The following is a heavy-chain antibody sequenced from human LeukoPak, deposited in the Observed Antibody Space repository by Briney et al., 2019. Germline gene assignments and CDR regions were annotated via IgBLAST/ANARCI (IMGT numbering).Heavy chain of an antibody. J-gene: IGHJ5*02. CDR3: ARVPRIAAPGWFDP. D-gene: IGHD6-25*01. CDR2: ISAYNGNT. CDR1: GGTFSSYA. Sequence: ASVKVSCKASGGTFSSYAISWVRQAPGQGLEWMGWISAYNGNTNYAQKLQGRVTMTTDTSTSTAYMELRSLRSDDTAVYYCARVPRIAAPGWFDPWGQGTLVTVSS. V-gene: IGHV1-18*01.